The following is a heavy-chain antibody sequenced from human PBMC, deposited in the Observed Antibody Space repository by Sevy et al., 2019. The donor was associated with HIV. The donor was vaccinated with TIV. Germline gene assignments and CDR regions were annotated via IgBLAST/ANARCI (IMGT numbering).Heavy chain of an antibody. J-gene: IGHJ4*02. Sequence: ASLKVSCKASGYTFTGYYMHWVRQAPGQGLEWMGWINPNSGGTNYAQKFQGRVTMTRDTSISTAYMELSRLRSDDTAVYYCARDLIVGATPLDYWGQGTLVTVSS. V-gene: IGHV1-2*02. CDR3: ARDLIVGATPLDY. CDR1: GYTFTGYY. CDR2: INPNSGGT. D-gene: IGHD1-26*01.